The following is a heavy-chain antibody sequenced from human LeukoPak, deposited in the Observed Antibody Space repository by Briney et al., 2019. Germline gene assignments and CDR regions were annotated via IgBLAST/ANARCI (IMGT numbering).Heavy chain of an antibody. CDR2: ISSGSSFM. Sequence: GGSLRLSCAASGFTFSRYSMNWVRQAPGKGLEWVSSISSGSSFMYYADSVKGRFTISRDNSKNTLYLQMNSLRAEDTAVYYCARGGSYLSAFDIWGQGTMVTVSS. CDR1: GFTFSRYS. D-gene: IGHD1-26*01. CDR3: ARGGSYLSAFDI. J-gene: IGHJ3*02. V-gene: IGHV3-21*04.